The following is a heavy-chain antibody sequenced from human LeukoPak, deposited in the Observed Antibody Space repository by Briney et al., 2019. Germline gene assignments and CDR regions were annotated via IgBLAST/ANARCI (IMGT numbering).Heavy chain of an antibody. Sequence: GSLRLSCAASGFTFSNAWMSWVRQAPGKGLEWVGRIKSKTDGGTTDYAATVKGRFTISRDDSKNTLYLQMNSLKTEDTAVYYCTTVDWNYDHPFDYWGQGTLVTVSS. CDR3: TTVDWNYDHPFDY. V-gene: IGHV3-15*01. D-gene: IGHD1-7*01. J-gene: IGHJ4*02. CDR2: IKSKTDGGTT. CDR1: GFTFSNAW.